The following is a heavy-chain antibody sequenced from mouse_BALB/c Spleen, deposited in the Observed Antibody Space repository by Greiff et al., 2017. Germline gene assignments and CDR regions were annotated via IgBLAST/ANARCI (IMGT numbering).Heavy chain of an antibody. CDR2: IYPGDGDT. CDR3: ARIGDGYYYAMDY. V-gene: IGHV1-80*01. Sequence: VKLQESGAELVRPGSSVKISCKASGYAFSSYWMNWVKQRPGQGLEWIGQIYPGDGDTNYNGKFKGKATLTADKSSSTAYMQLSSLTSEDSAVYFCARIGDGYYYAMDYWGQGTSVTVSS. CDR1: GYAFSSYW. J-gene: IGHJ4*01. D-gene: IGHD2-3*01.